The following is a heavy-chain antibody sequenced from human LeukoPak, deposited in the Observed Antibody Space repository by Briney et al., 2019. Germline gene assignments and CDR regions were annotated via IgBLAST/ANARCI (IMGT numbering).Heavy chain of an antibody. V-gene: IGHV3-7*01. Sequence: GGSLRLSCAASGFTFSSYWMSWVRQAPGKGLEWVANIKQDGSEKYYVDSVKGRFTISRDNAKNSLYLQMNSLRAEDTAVYYCARVLHYYYGSGSHDYWGQGTLVTVSS. CDR3: ARVLHYYYGSGSHDY. CDR2: IKQDGSEK. D-gene: IGHD3-10*01. CDR1: GFTFSSYW. J-gene: IGHJ4*02.